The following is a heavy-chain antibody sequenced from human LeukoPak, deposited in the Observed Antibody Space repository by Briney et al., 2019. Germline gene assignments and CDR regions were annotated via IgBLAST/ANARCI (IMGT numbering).Heavy chain of an antibody. V-gene: IGHV3-7*01. J-gene: IGHJ4*02. CDR3: TRDTEGTLDY. Sequence: GGSLRLSCAASGFTFTNSWMALVRQAPGKGLGWVANIKQDATTKHYADSLKGRFTISRDNPKNSLYLQMNNLRADDTAVYYCTRDTEGTLDYWGQGILVTVAS. CDR1: GFTFTNSW. CDR2: IKQDATTK. D-gene: IGHD2-8*02.